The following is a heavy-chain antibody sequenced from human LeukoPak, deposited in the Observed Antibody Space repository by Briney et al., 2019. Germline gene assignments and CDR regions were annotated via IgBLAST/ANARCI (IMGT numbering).Heavy chain of an antibody. V-gene: IGHV4-59*01. CDR2: IYYSGRT. CDR3: ARDPGAAGGYDY. D-gene: IGHD6-13*01. J-gene: IGHJ4*02. CDR1: GGSISSYY. Sequence: PSETLSLTCAVSGGSISSYYWSWLRQPPGKGLEWIGYIYYSGRTTYNPSLESRVTISVDTSKNQVSLKLSSVTAADTAVYYCARDPGAAGGYDYWGQGTLVTVSS.